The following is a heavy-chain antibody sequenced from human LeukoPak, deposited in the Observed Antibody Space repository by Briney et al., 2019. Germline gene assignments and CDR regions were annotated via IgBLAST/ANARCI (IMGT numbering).Heavy chain of an antibody. CDR2: ISVYSGNT. CDR3: ASGGSCSPYRCYYYGMDV. CDR1: GYTFTTYA. Sequence: ASVQVSCKASGYTFTTYAISWVRQAPGQGLEWMGWISVYSGNTNYAQKFEDRVTMTTDTSTSTAHMELRSLRSEDTAVYYCASGGSCSPYRCYYYGMDVWGLGTTVTVSS. D-gene: IGHD2-15*01. V-gene: IGHV1-18*01. J-gene: IGHJ6*02.